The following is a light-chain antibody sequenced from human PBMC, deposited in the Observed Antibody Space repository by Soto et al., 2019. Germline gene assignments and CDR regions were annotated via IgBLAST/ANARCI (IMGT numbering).Light chain of an antibody. Sequence: QSVLTQPPSASGSPGQRVTISCSGSSSNIGNNYVFWYHQLPGAAPKLLTYRNNQRPSGVPDRFSSSKSGTSASLAISGLQSEDEADYYCAAWDDTLNGVLFGGGTKLTVL. CDR3: AAWDDTLNGVL. CDR2: RNN. J-gene: IGLJ2*01. V-gene: IGLV1-47*01. CDR1: SSNIGNNY.